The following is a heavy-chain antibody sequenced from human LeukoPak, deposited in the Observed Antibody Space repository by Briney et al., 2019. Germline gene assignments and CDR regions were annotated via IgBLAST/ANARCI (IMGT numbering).Heavy chain of an antibody. CDR1: GFAFSKLA. Sequence: QPGGSLRLSCAASGFAFSKLAMGWVRQASGKGLEWVSVISDGGDITYYADSVKGRFTISRDNSKNTLYLHMNSLRAEDTALYYCAKDALRSSSWYFFDHWGQGTLVTVSS. V-gene: IGHV3-23*01. CDR2: ISDGGDIT. CDR3: AKDALRSSSWYFFDH. D-gene: IGHD6-13*01. J-gene: IGHJ4*02.